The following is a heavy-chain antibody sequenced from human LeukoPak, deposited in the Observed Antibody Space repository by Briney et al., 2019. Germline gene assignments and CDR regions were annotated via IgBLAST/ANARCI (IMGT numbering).Heavy chain of an antibody. CDR2: ISGGSRYI. CDR1: GFTFSTYS. J-gene: IGHJ4*02. CDR3: ARDLVVAANYYFDY. V-gene: IGHV3-21*01. D-gene: IGHD2-15*01. Sequence: GGSLRLPCAASGFTFSTYSMNWVRQAPGKGLEWVSSISGGSRYIYYADSLKGRFTISRDNAKNSLYLQMNSLRAEDTAVYYCARDLVVAANYYFDYWGQGTLVTVSS.